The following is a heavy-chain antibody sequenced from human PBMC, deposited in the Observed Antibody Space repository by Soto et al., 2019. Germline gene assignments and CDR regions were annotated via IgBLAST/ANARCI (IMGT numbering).Heavy chain of an antibody. CDR1: GYSFTNYW. CDR2: IHPGDSDT. Sequence: GESLKISCQGSGYSFTNYWVGWVRQRPGRGLEWMGIIHPGDSDTRYSPFFQGQVTISADKSISTAYLQWSSLKASDTAMYYCARHNRYSSTWFEGWFDPWGQGTLVTVSS. D-gene: IGHD6-13*01. J-gene: IGHJ5*02. V-gene: IGHV5-51*01. CDR3: ARHNRYSSTWFEGWFDP.